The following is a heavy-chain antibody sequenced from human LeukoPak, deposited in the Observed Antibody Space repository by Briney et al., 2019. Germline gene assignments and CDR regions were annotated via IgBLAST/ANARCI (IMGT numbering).Heavy chain of an antibody. CDR3: ARETQIAVDGYGMDV. V-gene: IGHV3-21*01. Sequence: PGGSLRLSCAASGFTFSGYSMDWVRQAPGKGLEWVSSISIISNYIYYADSVKGRFTISRDNAKNSLYLLMNSLRAEDTAVYYCARETQIAVDGYGMDVWGQGTTVTVSS. CDR2: ISIISNYI. J-gene: IGHJ6*02. CDR1: GFTFSGYS. D-gene: IGHD6-19*01.